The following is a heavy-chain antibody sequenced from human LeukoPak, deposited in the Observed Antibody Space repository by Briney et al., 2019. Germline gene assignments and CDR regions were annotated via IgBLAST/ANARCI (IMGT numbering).Heavy chain of an antibody. CDR2: IKQDGTEK. V-gene: IGHV3-7*03. CDR1: GFSFSSYW. D-gene: IGHD2-2*02. Sequence: PGGSLRLSCAASGFSFSSYWMTWVRQAPGKGLEWVANIKQDGTEKYSVDSVKGRFTISRDNAKNSLYLQMNSLRAEDTALYYCARRSTSCYRCFDYWGQGTLVTVSS. J-gene: IGHJ4*02. CDR3: ARRSTSCYRCFDY.